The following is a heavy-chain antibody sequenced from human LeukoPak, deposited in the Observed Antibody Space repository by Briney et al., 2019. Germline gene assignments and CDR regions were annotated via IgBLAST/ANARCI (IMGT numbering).Heavy chain of an antibody. CDR3: ARDRVAAASKFYFDY. Sequence: GGSLRLSCVGSGFSFGAHAMHWVRQIPGKGLEWVAVTSFDSRSKHYADSVEGRFTISRDNPKKTLYLQMSDLREEDTAVYFCARDRVAAASKFYFDYWGQGTLVTVSS. D-gene: IGHD6-13*01. V-gene: IGHV3-30*04. J-gene: IGHJ4*02. CDR1: GFSFGAHA. CDR2: TSFDSRSK.